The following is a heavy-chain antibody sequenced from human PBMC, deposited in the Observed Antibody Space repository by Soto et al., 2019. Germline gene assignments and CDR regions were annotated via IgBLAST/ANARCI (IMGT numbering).Heavy chain of an antibody. D-gene: IGHD3-9*01. CDR3: ARVGGYYDILTGYPRPLDY. Sequence: ASVKVSCKASGYTFTGYYMHWVRQAPGQGLEWMGWINPNSGGTNYAQKFQGWVTISVDTSKNQFSLKLSSVTAADTAVYYCARVGGYYDILTGYPRPLDYWGQGTLVTVSS. CDR2: INPNSGGT. CDR1: GYTFTGYY. J-gene: IGHJ4*02. V-gene: IGHV1-2*04.